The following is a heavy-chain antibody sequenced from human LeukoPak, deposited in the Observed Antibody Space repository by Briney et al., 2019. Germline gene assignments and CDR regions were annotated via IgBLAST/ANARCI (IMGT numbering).Heavy chain of an antibody. V-gene: IGHV4-39*07. Sequence: SETLSLTCTVSGGSISSRSYYWGWIRQPPGKGLEWIGRIYTSGSTNYNPSLKSRVTMSVDTSKNQFSLKLSSVTAADTAVYYCARDSLLWFGEFTNYYYYMDVWGKGTTVTISS. CDR1: GGSISSRSYY. CDR3: ARDSLLWFGEFTNYYYYMDV. J-gene: IGHJ6*03. CDR2: IYTSGST. D-gene: IGHD3-10*01.